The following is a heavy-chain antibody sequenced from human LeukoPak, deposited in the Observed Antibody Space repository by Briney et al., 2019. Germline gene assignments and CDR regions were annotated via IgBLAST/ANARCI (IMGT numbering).Heavy chain of an antibody. J-gene: IGHJ4*02. CDR3: ARDTEGTLGELFIDY. CDR1: GFTFSSYS. CDR2: ISSSSSYI. D-gene: IGHD3-10*01. V-gene: IGHV3-21*01. Sequence: PGGSLRLSCAASGFTFSSYSMNWVRQAPGKGLEWVSSISSSSSYIYYADSVKGRFTISRDNAKNSLYLQMNSLRAEDTAVYYCARDTEGTLGELFIDYWGQGTLVTVSS.